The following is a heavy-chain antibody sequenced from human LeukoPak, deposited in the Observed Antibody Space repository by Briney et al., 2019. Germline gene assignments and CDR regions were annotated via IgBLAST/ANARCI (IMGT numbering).Heavy chain of an antibody. V-gene: IGHV1-2*02. CDR3: AAVVTAMVVGFDY. CDR2: INPNSGGT. CDR1: GYTFTGYY. Sequence: ASVKVSCKASGYTFTGYYMHWVRQAPGQGLEWMGWINPNSGGTNYAQKFQGRVTMTRDTSISTAYMELSRLRSDDTAVYYCAAVVTAMVVGFDYWGQGTLVTVSS. J-gene: IGHJ4*02. D-gene: IGHD5-18*01.